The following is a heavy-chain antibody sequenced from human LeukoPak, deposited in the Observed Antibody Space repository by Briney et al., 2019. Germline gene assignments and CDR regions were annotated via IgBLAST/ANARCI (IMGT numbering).Heavy chain of an antibody. V-gene: IGHV4-30-2*01. CDR3: AREMGSGSYYPGY. CDR1: GGSISSGGYS. J-gene: IGHJ4*02. Sequence: SETLSLTCAVSGGSISSGGYSWSWIRQPPGKGLEWIGYIYHSGSTYYNPSLKSRVTISVDRSKNQFSLKLSSVTAADTAVYYCAREMGSGSYYPGYWGQGTLVTVSS. CDR2: IYHSGST. D-gene: IGHD1-26*01.